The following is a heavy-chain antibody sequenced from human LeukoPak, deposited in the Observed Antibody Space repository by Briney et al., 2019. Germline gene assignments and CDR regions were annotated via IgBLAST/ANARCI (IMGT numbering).Heavy chain of an antibody. CDR2: IIPIFGTA. D-gene: IGHD6-13*01. CDR1: GGTFSSYA. V-gene: IGHV1-69*05. J-gene: IGHJ6*03. CDR3: AGDGGSSWYYYYMDV. Sequence: ASVKVSCKASGGTFSSYAISWVRQAPGQGLEWMGGIIPIFGTANYAQKFQGRVTITTDESTSTAYMELSSLRSEDTAVYYCAGDGGSSWYYYYMDVWGKGTTVTVSS.